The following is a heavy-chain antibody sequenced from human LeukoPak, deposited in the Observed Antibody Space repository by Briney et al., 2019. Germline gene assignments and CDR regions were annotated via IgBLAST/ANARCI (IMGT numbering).Heavy chain of an antibody. Sequence: ASVKVSCKASGYTFTSYDINWVRQATGQELEWMGWMNPNSGNTGYAQKFQGRVTMTRNTPISTAYMELSSLRSEDTAVYYCARVLWFGESKPFDPWGQGTLVTVSS. J-gene: IGHJ5*02. CDR1: GYTFTSYD. CDR3: ARVLWFGESKPFDP. V-gene: IGHV1-8*01. D-gene: IGHD3-10*01. CDR2: MNPNSGNT.